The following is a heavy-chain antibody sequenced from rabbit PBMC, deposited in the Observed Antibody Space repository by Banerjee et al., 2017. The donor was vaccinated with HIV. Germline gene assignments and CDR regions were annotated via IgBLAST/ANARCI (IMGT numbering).Heavy chain of an antibody. D-gene: IGHD8-1*01. CDR3: ARDNAGGSYLALNL. CDR1: GFSFSGNYY. Sequence: QSLEESGGGLVQPEGSLTLTCTASGFSFSGNYYMCWVRQAPGKGLEWIGCIYTGSSGNTYYASWAKGRFTISKTSSTTVTLQMTSLTAADTATYFCARDNAGGSYLALNLWGPGTLVTVS. J-gene: IGHJ4*01. CDR2: IYTGSSGNT. V-gene: IGHV1S40*01.